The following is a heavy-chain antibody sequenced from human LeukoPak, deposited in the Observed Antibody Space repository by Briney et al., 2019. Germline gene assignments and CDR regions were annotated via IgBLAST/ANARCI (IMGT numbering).Heavy chain of an antibody. CDR1: GGSFSGYY. Sequence: PSETLSLTCAVYGGSFSGYYWSWIRQPPGKGLEWIGEINHSGSTNYNPSLKSRVTTSVDTSKNQFSLKLSSVTAADTAVYYCASYSYYYDSSGYYGRGHFDYWGQGTLVTVSS. CDR3: ASYSYYYDSSGYYGRGHFDY. V-gene: IGHV4-34*01. D-gene: IGHD3-22*01. CDR2: INHSGST. J-gene: IGHJ4*02.